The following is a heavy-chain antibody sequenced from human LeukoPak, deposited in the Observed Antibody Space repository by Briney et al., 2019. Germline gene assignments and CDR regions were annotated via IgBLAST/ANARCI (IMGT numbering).Heavy chain of an antibody. J-gene: IGHJ4*02. CDR2: IKSKTDGGTA. CDR3: TTYLYGSGTN. Sequence: GGSLRLSYAASGFTFSNAWMSWVRQAPGKGLEWVGRIKSKTDGGTADYAAPLKGRLTISRDDSKSTLYLQMSSLKAEDTAVYYCTTYLYGSGTNWGQGTLVTVSS. CDR1: GFTFSNAW. V-gene: IGHV3-15*01. D-gene: IGHD3-10*01.